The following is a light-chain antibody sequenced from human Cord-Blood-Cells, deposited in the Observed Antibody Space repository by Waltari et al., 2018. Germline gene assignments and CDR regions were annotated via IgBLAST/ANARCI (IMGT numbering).Light chain of an antibody. CDR3: SSYTSSSTWV. V-gene: IGLV2-18*02. CDR2: EVS. CDR1: SSDVGRYHR. J-gene: IGLJ2*01. Sequence: QSALTQPPSVYGSPGQSVTISCTGTSSDVGRYHRFSWYQQPPGTAPKPMIYEVSNLPSGVPDRFPGSKSVNTASLTISGLQAEDEADYYCSSYTSSSTWVFGGGTKLTVL.